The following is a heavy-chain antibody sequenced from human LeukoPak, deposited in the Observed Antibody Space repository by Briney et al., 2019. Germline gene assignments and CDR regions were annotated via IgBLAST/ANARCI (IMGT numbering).Heavy chain of an antibody. Sequence: PGGSLRLSCATSEITFSSYVMSWVRQAPGKGLEWVSTISGGGLSTHYADSVKGRFTIPRDNSENTLYLQMTSLRAEDTAVYYCAKDQGDRVGSSVSWGQGTLVTVSS. CDR1: EITFSSYV. CDR2: ISGGGLST. V-gene: IGHV3-23*01. CDR3: AKDQGDRVGSSVS. J-gene: IGHJ4*02. D-gene: IGHD2-2*01.